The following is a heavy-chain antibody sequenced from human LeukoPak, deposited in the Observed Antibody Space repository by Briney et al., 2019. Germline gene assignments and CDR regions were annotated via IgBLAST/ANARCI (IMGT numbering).Heavy chain of an antibody. J-gene: IGHJ4*02. Sequence: SETLSLTCTVSGGSISSYYWSWIRQPPGKGLEWIGYIYYNGNTNYNPSVKSRVTISVDTSKNQFSLKLSSVTAADTAVYYCARGRGYCSSTSCSAFDYWGQGTLVTVSP. CDR2: IYYNGNT. V-gene: IGHV4-59*01. D-gene: IGHD2-2*01. CDR3: ARGRGYCSSTSCSAFDY. CDR1: GGSISSYY.